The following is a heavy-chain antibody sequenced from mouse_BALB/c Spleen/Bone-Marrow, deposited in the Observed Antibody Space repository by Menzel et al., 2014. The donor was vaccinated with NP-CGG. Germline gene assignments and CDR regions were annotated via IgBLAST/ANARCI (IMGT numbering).Heavy chain of an antibody. CDR3: ARGGAFAY. CDR2: IDPANGNT. J-gene: IGHJ3*01. V-gene: IGHV14-3*02. Sequence: EVQLQESGAELVKPGASVKLSRTASGFNIKDTYMHWVKQRPEQGLEWIGRIDPANGNTKYDPKFQGKATITADTSSNTAYLQLSSLTSEDTAVYYCARGGAFAYWGQGTLVTVSA. CDR1: GFNIKDTY.